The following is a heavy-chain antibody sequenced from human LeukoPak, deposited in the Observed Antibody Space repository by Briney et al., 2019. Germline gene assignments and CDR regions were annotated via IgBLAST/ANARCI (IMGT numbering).Heavy chain of an antibody. J-gene: IGHJ6*02. CDR3: ARDPPGRGMDV. D-gene: IGHD2-15*01. V-gene: IGHV1-8*01. CDR2: MNPHSGNA. CDR1: GYTFTSYD. Sequence: ASVKVSCKASGYTFTSYDINWVRQAAGQGLEWMGWMNPHSGNAGYAQKFQGRVTMTRDTSTSTVYMELSSLRSEDTAVYYCARDPPGRGMDVWGQGTTVTVSS.